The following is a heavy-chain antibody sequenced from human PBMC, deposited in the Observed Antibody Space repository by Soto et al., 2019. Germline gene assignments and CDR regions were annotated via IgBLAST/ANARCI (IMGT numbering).Heavy chain of an antibody. Sequence: EVQLVESGGGLIQPGGSLRLSCAASGFTVSSNYMNWVRQAPGKGLEWVSVIYSDDRTYYADSVKGRFTISRDNSKNTVYLQLNSLRAEDTAVYYCTRERFLGWLVGVRFWAFDNWGQGTMVTVSS. CDR1: GFTVSSNY. V-gene: IGHV3-53*01. CDR2: IYSDDRT. D-gene: IGHD3-3*01. CDR3: TRERFLGWLVGVRFWAFDN. J-gene: IGHJ3*02.